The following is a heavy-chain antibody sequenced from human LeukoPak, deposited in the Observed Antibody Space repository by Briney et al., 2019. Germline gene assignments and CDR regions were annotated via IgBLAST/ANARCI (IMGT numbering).Heavy chain of an antibody. CDR2: IYHSGST. CDR3: ARELRNWNHYFDY. Sequence: QPSETLSLTCTGSGGSISSYYWSWIRQPPGKGLEWIGSIYHSGSTYYNPSLKSRVTISVDTSKNQFSLKLSSVTAADTAVYYCARELRNWNHYFDYWGQGTLITVSS. CDR1: GGSISSYY. V-gene: IGHV4-39*07. D-gene: IGHD1-1*01. J-gene: IGHJ4*02.